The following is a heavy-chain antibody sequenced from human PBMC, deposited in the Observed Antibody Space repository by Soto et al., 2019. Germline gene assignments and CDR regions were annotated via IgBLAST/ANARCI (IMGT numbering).Heavy chain of an antibody. D-gene: IGHD2-2*01. CDR2: INSGSSTI. Sequence: PGGSLSLSCTASGFPFSYWSLNWVRQRPGKGLEWVAHINSGSSTINYADSVRGRFTISRDDAKNTLYLQMNSLRAEDTAVYYCAKPPSSSIDYWGQGTLVTVSS. CDR3: AKPPSSSIDY. J-gene: IGHJ4*02. V-gene: IGHV3-48*01. CDR1: GFPFSYWS.